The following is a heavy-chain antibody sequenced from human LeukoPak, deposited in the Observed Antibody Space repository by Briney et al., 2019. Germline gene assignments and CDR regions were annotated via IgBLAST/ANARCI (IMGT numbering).Heavy chain of an antibody. CDR3: ARGDYDILTGYYPPHYYYGMDV. Sequence: ASVKVSCKASGGTFSSYAISWVRQAPGQGLEWMGGIIPIFGTANYAQKFQGRVTITADESTSTAYMELSSLRSEDTAVYYFARGDYDILTGYYPPHYYYGMDVWGQGTTVTVSS. CDR1: GGTFSSYA. J-gene: IGHJ6*02. V-gene: IGHV1-69*13. CDR2: IIPIFGTA. D-gene: IGHD3-9*01.